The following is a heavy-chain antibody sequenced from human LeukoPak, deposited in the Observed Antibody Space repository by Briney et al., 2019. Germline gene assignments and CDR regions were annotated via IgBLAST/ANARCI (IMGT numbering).Heavy chain of an antibody. V-gene: IGHV1-69*01. Sequence: SVKVSCKASGGTFSSYAISWVRQAPGQGLEWMGGIIPIFGTANYAQKSQGRVTITADESTSTAYMDLSSLRSEDTAVYYCARGSYAAMVNFYYYYAMDVWGQGTTVTVSS. D-gene: IGHD5-18*01. CDR3: ARGSYAAMVNFYYYYAMDV. CDR2: IIPIFGTA. J-gene: IGHJ6*02. CDR1: GGTFSSYA.